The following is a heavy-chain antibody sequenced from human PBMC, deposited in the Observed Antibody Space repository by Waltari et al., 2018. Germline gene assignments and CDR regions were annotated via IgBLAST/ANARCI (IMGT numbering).Heavy chain of an antibody. CDR3: ARLAVAAYFDY. V-gene: IGHV4-38-2*01. CDR2: IYHSGST. Sequence: QVQLQESGPGLVKPSETLSLTCAVSGYSISSGYYWGWIRQPPGKGLEWIGSIYHSGSTYYNPSLKSRVTISVDTSKNQFSLKLSSVTAADTAVYYCARLAVAAYFDYWGQGTLVTVSS. J-gene: IGHJ4*02. CDR1: GYSISSGYY. D-gene: IGHD6-19*01.